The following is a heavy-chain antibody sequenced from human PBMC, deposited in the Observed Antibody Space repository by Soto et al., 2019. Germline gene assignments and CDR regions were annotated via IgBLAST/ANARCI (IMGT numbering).Heavy chain of an antibody. CDR1: GDTFSSFG. J-gene: IGHJ4*02. V-gene: IGHV1-18*01. CDR3: ARDQESITDRILQY. CDR2: ISAYNGNT. Sequence: ASVKVSCKASGDTFSSFGFSWVRQAPGQGLEWLGWISAYNGNTHYVQKVRDRGTLTTDTSTNTAYMELRSLTSDDTAVYYCARDQESITDRILQYWGQGTRVTVSS. D-gene: IGHD3-10*01.